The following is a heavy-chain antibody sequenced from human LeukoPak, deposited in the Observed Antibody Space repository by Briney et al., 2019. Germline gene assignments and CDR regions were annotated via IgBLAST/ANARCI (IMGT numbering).Heavy chain of an antibody. CDR1: GGTFSSYA. CDR3: ARGYDSSGYLYYYYYGMDV. Sequence: SVKVSCKASGGTFSSYAISWVRQAPGQGLEWMGGIIPIFGTANYAQKFQGRVTITADESTSTAYMELSSLRSEDTAVYYCARGYDSSGYLYYYYYGMDVWGQGTTVTVSS. V-gene: IGHV1-69*13. CDR2: IIPIFGTA. D-gene: IGHD3-22*01. J-gene: IGHJ6*02.